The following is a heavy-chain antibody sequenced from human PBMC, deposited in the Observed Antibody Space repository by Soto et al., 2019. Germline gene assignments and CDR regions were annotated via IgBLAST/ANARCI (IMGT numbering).Heavy chain of an antibody. CDR2: IIPIFGTA. V-gene: IGHV1-69*01. D-gene: IGHD3-22*01. Sequence: QVQLVQSGAEVKKPGSSVKVSCKASGGTFSSYAISWVRQAPGQGLEWMGGIIPIFGTANYAQKFQGRVTITADESTRTAYMELSSLRSEDTAVYYCARDQRDYYDSSGYYYGYYYGMDVWGQGTTVTVSS. CDR1: GGTFSSYA. J-gene: IGHJ6*02. CDR3: ARDQRDYYDSSGYYYGYYYGMDV.